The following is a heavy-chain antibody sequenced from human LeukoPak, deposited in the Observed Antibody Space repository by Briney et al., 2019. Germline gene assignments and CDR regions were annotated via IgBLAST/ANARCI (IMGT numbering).Heavy chain of an antibody. D-gene: IGHD3-22*01. Sequence: GGSLRLSCAASGFTFSSYSMNWVRQAPGKGLEWVSSISSSSSYIYYADSVKGRFTISRDNAKNSLYVQMNSLRAEDTAVYYCARSTDYYDSSGYYDFDYWGQGTLVTVSS. J-gene: IGHJ4*02. CDR3: ARSTDYYDSSGYYDFDY. CDR2: ISSSSSYI. V-gene: IGHV3-21*01. CDR1: GFTFSSYS.